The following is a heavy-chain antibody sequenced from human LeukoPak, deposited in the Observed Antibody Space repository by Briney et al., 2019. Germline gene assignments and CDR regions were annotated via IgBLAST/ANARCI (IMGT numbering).Heavy chain of an antibody. Sequence: HGESLKISCKGSGYSFTSYWIGWVRQMPGKGLEGMGIIYPGDSDTRYSPSFQGQVTISADKSISTAYLQWSSLKASDTAMYYCARPVYYYDSSGEGYYFDYWGQGTLVTVSS. CDR1: GYSFTSYW. D-gene: IGHD3-22*01. J-gene: IGHJ4*02. CDR3: ARPVYYYDSSGEGYYFDY. V-gene: IGHV5-51*01. CDR2: IYPGDSDT.